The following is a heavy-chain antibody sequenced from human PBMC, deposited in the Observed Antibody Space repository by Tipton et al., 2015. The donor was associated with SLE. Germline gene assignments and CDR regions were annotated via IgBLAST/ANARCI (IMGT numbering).Heavy chain of an antibody. CDR1: GGSFSGYY. D-gene: IGHD6-6*01. Sequence: TLSLTCAVYGGSFSGYYWSWIRQPPGKGLEWIGYIYYSGSTNYNPSLKSRVTISVDTSKNQFSLKLSSVTAADTAVYYCARLSSSQLPYYFDYWGQGTLVTVSS. V-gene: IGHV4-59*01. J-gene: IGHJ4*02. CDR2: IYYSGST. CDR3: ARLSSSQLPYYFDY.